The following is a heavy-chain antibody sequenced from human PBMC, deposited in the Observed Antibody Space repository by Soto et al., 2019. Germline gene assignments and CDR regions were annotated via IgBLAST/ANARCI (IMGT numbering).Heavy chain of an antibody. CDR2: INPNSGGT. Sequence: AASVKVSCKASGYTFTGYYMHWVRQAPGQGLEWMGWINPNSGGTNYAQKFQGWVTMTRDTSISTAYMELSRLRSDDTAVYYCARDLDSSWYDDYYYGMDVWGQGTTVTVSS. V-gene: IGHV1-2*04. CDR3: ARDLDSSWYDDYYYGMDV. J-gene: IGHJ6*02. CDR1: GYTFTGYY. D-gene: IGHD6-13*01.